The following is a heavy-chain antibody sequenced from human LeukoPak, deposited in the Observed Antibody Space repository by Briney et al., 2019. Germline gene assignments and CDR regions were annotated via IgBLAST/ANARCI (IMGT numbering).Heavy chain of an antibody. CDR1: GYTFTGYY. V-gene: IGHV1-2*04. CDR3: ARDSEMATILYYFDY. Sequence: ASVKVSCKASGYTFTGYYMHWVRQAPGQGLEWMGWINPNSGGTNYAQKFQGWVTMTRDTSISTAYMELSRLRSDDTAVYYCARDSEMATILYYFDYWGQGTLVTVSS. J-gene: IGHJ4*02. CDR2: INPNSGGT. D-gene: IGHD5-24*01.